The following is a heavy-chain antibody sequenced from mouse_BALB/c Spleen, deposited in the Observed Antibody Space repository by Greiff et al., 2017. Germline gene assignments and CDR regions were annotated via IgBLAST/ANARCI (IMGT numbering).Heavy chain of an antibody. Sequence: VQLQQSGAELVRPGSSVKISCKASGYAFSSYWMNWVKQRPGQGLEWIGQIYPGDGDTNYNGKFKGKATLTADKSSSTAYMQLSSLTSEDSAVYFCARSGDSSGDYWGQGTTLTVSS. V-gene: IGHV1-80*01. D-gene: IGHD3-2*01. CDR3: ARSGDSSGDY. J-gene: IGHJ2*01. CDR2: IYPGDGDT. CDR1: GYAFSSYW.